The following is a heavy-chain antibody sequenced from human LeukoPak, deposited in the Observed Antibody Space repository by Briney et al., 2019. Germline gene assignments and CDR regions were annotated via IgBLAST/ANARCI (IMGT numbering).Heavy chain of an antibody. CDR1: GGSISSYY. Sequence: SETLSLTCAVSGGSISSYYWSWIRQPPGKGLEWIGYIYYSGSTNYNPSLKSRVTISVDTSKNQFSRKLSSVTAADTAVYYCARDQGYSSSWTYWYFDLWGRGTLVTVSS. CDR3: ARDQGYSSSWTYWYFDL. V-gene: IGHV4-59*01. J-gene: IGHJ2*01. D-gene: IGHD6-13*01. CDR2: IYYSGST.